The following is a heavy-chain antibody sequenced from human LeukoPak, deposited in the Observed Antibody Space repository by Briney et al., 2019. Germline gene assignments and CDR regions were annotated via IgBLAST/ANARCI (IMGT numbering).Heavy chain of an antibody. D-gene: IGHD2-8*01. CDR2: IYPADSET. J-gene: IGHJ4*02. Sequence: GESLKISCTGSGFIFTGYWIVWVRQMPGKGLEWMGIIYPADSETTYSPSFQGQTTISADRSSTTAHLQWSSLKASDTAIYYCARATCVNGICYTLYWGQGSLVTVFS. CDR1: GFIFTGYW. V-gene: IGHV5-51*01. CDR3: ARATCVNGICYTLY.